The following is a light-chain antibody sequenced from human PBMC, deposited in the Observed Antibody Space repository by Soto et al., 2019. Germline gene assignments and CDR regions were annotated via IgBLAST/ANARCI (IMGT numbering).Light chain of an antibody. CDR3: CSWTSSATYV. CDR2: DVS. V-gene: IGLV2-14*01. Sequence: LVQPASVSGSPEQSITISCTRASSDVGYSSSVPWYQQHPGKAPKLVIFDVSNRPSGVSNRFSGSKSGNTASLTISGLQAEDEADYYCCSWTSSATYVFGTGTKVT. CDR1: SSDVGYSSS. J-gene: IGLJ1*01.